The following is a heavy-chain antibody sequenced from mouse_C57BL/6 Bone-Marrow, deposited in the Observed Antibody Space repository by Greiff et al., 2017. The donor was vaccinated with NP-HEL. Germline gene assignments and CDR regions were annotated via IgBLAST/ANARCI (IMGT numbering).Heavy chain of an antibody. J-gene: IGHJ1*03. V-gene: IGHV7-3*01. CDR1: GFTFTDYY. Sequence: EVKLVESGGGLVQPGGSLSLSCAASGFTFTDYYMSWVRQPPGKALEWLGFIRNKANGYTTEYSASVKGRFTISRDNSQSILYLQMNALRAEDSATYYCARYRGLDYGSHWYFDVWGTGTTVTVSS. D-gene: IGHD1-1*01. CDR2: IRNKANGYTT. CDR3: ARYRGLDYGSHWYFDV.